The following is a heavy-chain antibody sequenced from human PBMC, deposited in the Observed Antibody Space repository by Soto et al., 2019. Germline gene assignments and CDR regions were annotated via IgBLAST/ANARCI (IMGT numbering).Heavy chain of an antibody. Sequence: ASVKVSCKASGYTFTSYGISWVRQAPGQGLEWMGWISAYNGNTNYAQKLQGRATMTTDTSTSTAYMELRSLRSDDTAVYYCARDNRRLGAFDIWGQGTMVTVSS. J-gene: IGHJ3*02. V-gene: IGHV1-18*04. CDR2: ISAYNGNT. D-gene: IGHD3-22*01. CDR3: ARDNRRLGAFDI. CDR1: GYTFTSYG.